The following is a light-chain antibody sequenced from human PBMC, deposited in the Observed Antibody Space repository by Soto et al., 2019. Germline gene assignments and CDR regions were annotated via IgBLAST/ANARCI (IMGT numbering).Light chain of an antibody. V-gene: IGLV2-14*01. J-gene: IGLJ1*01. Sequence: QSVLTQPASVSGSPGQSITISCTATNNDLGGYKSVSWYQQHPGKVPKLIIYDVSNRPSGVSNRFSGSKSGNTASLTISGLQAEDEADYYCSSYTTSTTSYVFGTGTKVTVL. CDR1: NNDLGGYKS. CDR2: DVS. CDR3: SSYTTSTTSYV.